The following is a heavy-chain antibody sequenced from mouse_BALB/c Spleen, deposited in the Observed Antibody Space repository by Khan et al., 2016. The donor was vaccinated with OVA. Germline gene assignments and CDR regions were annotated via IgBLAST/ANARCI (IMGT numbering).Heavy chain of an antibody. V-gene: IGHV3-2*02. CDR1: GYSITTNYA. CDR2: ISYSGST. J-gene: IGHJ4*01. Sequence: EVQLVESGPGLVKPSQSLSHTCTVTGYSITTNYAWDWIRQFPGNKLEWMGYISYSGSTSYNPSLKSRISITRDTSKNQFFLQLNSVTTEDTATYYCARKNYYGYAGDYWGQGTSVTISS. CDR3: ARKNYYGYAGDY. D-gene: IGHD1-1*01.